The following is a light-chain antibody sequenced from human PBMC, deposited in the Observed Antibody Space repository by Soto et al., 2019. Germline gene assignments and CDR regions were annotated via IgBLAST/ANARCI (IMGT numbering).Light chain of an antibody. CDR3: QQYNSYCTWT. V-gene: IGKV1-5*01. J-gene: IGKJ1*01. CDR2: DAS. Sequence: DIQITQSPSTLSASVGDRVTITCRASQSISSWLAWYQQKPGKAPKLLIYDASSLESGVPSRFSGSGSGTEFTLTISSLQPDDFATYYCQQYNSYCTWTFGQGTKVDIK. CDR1: QSISSW.